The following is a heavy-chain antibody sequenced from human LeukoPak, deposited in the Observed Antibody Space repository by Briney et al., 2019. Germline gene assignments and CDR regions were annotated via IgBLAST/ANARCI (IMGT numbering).Heavy chain of an antibody. V-gene: IGHV1-46*01. CDR2: INPSGGST. Sequence: ASVKVSCKASGYTFTSYYMHWVRQAPGQGLEWMGIINPSGGSTSYAQKFQGRVTMTRDTSPSTVYMELSSLRSEDTAVYYCAREDYGLGYFDYWGQGTLVTVSS. CDR1: GYTFTSYY. D-gene: IGHD4-17*01. J-gene: IGHJ4*02. CDR3: AREDYGLGYFDY.